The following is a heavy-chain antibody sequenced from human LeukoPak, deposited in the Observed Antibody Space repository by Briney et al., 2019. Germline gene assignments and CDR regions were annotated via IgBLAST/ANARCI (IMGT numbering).Heavy chain of an antibody. CDR3: ARNLRGAAAFDY. CDR2: INPSGGST. D-gene: IGHD6-13*01. Sequence: GASVTVSCKASGYTFTSYYMHWVRQAPGQGLEWMGIINPSGGSTSYAQKFQGRVTMTRDMSTSTVYMELSSLRSEDTAVYYCARNLRGAAAFDYWGQGTLVTVSS. V-gene: IGHV1-46*01. J-gene: IGHJ4*02. CDR1: GYTFTSYY.